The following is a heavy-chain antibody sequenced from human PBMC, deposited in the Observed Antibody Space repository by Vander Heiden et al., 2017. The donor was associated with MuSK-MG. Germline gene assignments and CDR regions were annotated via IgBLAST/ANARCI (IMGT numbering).Heavy chain of an antibody. CDR1: GFTFSDHY. D-gene: IGHD2-15*01. J-gene: IGHJ4*02. CDR3: STHGVAGVPDY. CDR2: TRNKANSYTT. Sequence: EVQLVESGGGLVQPGGSLRLSCAASGFTFSDHYMDWVRQAPGKGLEWVGRTRNKANSYTTEDAASVKGRFTISRDDAKNSLYMKMKRMKTEDTAVYYGSTHGVAGVPDYWGQGTLVTVSS. V-gene: IGHV3-72*01.